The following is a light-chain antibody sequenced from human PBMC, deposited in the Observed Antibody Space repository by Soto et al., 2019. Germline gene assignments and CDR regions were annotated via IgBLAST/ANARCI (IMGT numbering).Light chain of an antibody. CDR1: SSDVGGYNY. Sequence: QSALTQPSSVSGSPGQSVTISCTGTSSDVGGYNYVSWYQQHPGKAPKLMIYEVIKRPSGVPDRFSGSKSGNTASLTVSGLQAEDEADYYCSSYAGSLYVFGTGTKLSVL. CDR2: EVI. J-gene: IGLJ1*01. CDR3: SSYAGSLYV. V-gene: IGLV2-8*01.